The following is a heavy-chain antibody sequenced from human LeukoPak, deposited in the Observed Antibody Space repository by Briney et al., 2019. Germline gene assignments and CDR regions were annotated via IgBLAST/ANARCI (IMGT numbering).Heavy chain of an antibody. J-gene: IGHJ4*02. D-gene: IGHD2-2*01. CDR2: MYHSGST. CDR1: GYSISSGYY. V-gene: IGHV4-38-2*02. Sequence: KASETLSLTCTVSGYSISSGYYWGWIRQPPGKGLEWIGSMYHSGSTYYNPSLKSRVTISVDTSKNQFSLKLDSVTAADTAVYYCARDPEYCTSTSCRGVFDYWGQGTLVTVSS. CDR3: ARDPEYCTSTSCRGVFDY.